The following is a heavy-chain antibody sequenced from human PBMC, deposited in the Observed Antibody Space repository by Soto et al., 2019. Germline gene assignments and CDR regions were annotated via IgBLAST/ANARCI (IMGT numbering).Heavy chain of an antibody. CDR1: GGSISSYY. CDR2: IYYSGST. Sequence: SETLSLTCTVSGGSISSYYWSWIRQPPGKGLEWIGYIYYSGSTNYNPSLKSRVTISVDTSKNQFSLKLSSVTAADTAVYYCARLYCSSTSCYHLSYYFDYCGQGPLVTVSS. V-gene: IGHV4-59*08. D-gene: IGHD2-2*01. J-gene: IGHJ4*02. CDR3: ARLYCSSTSCYHLSYYFDY.